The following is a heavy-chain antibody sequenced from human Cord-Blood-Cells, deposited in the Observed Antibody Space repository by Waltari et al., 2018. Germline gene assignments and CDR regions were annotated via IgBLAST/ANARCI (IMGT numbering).Heavy chain of an antibody. J-gene: IGHJ5*02. V-gene: IGHV4-34*01. CDR2: INHSGST. CDR3: ARGWLRGWFDP. CDR1: GGSISCYS. Sequence: QVQLQQWGAGLSKPSEPLSLTCAVYGGSISCYSWTWIRQPPGKGRKWIGEINHSGSTNYHPSLKSRVTISVDTSKNQFSLKLSSVTAADTAVYYCARGWLRGWFDPWGQGTLVTVSS. D-gene: IGHD3-9*01.